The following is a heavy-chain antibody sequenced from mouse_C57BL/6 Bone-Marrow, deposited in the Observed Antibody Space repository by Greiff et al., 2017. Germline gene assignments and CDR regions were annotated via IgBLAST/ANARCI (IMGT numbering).Heavy chain of an antibody. Sequence: VQLQQSGAELVRPGASVKLSCKASGYTFTDYYINWVKQRPGQGLEWIGRIYPGGGNTYYNEKFKGKATLTAEKSSSTAYMQLSSLTSDDSADYFCARLWAMDYWGQGTSVTVSS. J-gene: IGHJ4*01. V-gene: IGHV1-76*01. CDR2: IYPGGGNT. CDR1: GYTFTDYY. CDR3: ARLWAMDY.